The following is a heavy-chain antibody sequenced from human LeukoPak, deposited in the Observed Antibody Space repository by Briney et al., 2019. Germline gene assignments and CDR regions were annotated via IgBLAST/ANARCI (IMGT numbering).Heavy chain of an antibody. V-gene: IGHV3-48*01. CDR2: IRSSSET. CDR1: GFIFSQYS. J-gene: IGHJ5*02. CDR3: ARDAGNSGYGCDL. D-gene: IGHD5-12*01. Sequence: GSLRLSCAASGFIFSQYSMNWVRQAPGKGLGGVSHIRSSSETFYADSVKGRFTISRDNARNSLYLQMNNLRGEDTAIYYCARDAGNSGYGCDLWGQGTLVTVSS.